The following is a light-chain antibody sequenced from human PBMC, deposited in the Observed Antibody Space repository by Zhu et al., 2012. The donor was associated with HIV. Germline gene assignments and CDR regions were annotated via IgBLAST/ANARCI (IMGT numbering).Light chain of an antibody. J-gene: IGKJ2*01. CDR2: KAS. Sequence: DFQLTQSPSFLSASVGDRVTITCRASQTISGWLSWYQQKPGKAPKLLIYKASTLESGVPSRFSGSGSGTEFTLTISSLQPDDFATYYCQQYNSYIYTFGQGTTLESK. CDR1: QTISGW. CDR3: QQYNSYIYT. V-gene: IGKV1-5*03.